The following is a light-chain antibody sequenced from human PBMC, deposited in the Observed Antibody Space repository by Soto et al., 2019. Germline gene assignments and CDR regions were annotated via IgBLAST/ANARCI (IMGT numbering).Light chain of an antibody. CDR2: SAS. CDR1: QTVSKF. V-gene: IGKV1-39*01. Sequence: DVQMTQSPSSLSASVVDSVTIACRASQTVSKFVNWYQQKPGKVPDLLIYSASTLYSGVPSRFSGSGSGTEFTLTISNLQPEDFATYYCQQTYSLPRTFAQGTKVDIK. J-gene: IGKJ1*01. CDR3: QQTYSLPRT.